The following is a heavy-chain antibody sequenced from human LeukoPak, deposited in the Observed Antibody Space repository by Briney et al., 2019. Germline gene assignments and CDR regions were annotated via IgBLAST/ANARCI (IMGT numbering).Heavy chain of an antibody. CDR1: GFTFTIYW. J-gene: IGHJ4*02. CDR2: IKQDGSEK. CDR3: ARDYYDSSGYYYFDY. Sequence: GGSLRLSCAASGFTFTIYWMSWVRQAPGTGLEWVANIKQDGSEKYYVDSVKGRFTISRDNAKNSLYLQMNSLRAEDTAVYYCARDYYDSSGYYYFDYWGQGTLVTVSS. D-gene: IGHD3-22*01. V-gene: IGHV3-7*01.